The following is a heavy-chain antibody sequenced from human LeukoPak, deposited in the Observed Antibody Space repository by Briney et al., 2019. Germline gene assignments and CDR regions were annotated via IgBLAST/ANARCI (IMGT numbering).Heavy chain of an antibody. V-gene: IGHV4-34*01. Sequence: SETLSLTCAVYGGSFSGYYWSWIRQPPGKGLEWIGEINHSGSTNYNPSLKSRVTISVDTSKNQFSLKLSSATAADTAVYYCARVSGGNNYFDYWGQGTLVTVSS. CDR3: ARVSGGNNYFDY. D-gene: IGHD2/OR15-2a*01. CDR2: INHSGST. CDR1: GGSFSGYY. J-gene: IGHJ4*02.